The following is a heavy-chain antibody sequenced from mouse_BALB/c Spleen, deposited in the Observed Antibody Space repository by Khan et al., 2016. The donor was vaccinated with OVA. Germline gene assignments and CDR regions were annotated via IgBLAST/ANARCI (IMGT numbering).Heavy chain of an antibody. D-gene: IGHD2-14*01. CDR3: ARGGYGGFAY. CDR2: IFPGDGST. Sequence: VRLQQSGAELVKPGTSVKLSCKASGYTFTSYDINWVRQRPEQGLDWIGWIFPGDGSTKYNEKFKGKATLTTDKSSSPAYMQLRRLTSEDSSVYFCARGGYGGFAYWGQGTLVTVSA. CDR1: GYTFTSYD. J-gene: IGHJ3*01. V-gene: IGHV1-85*01.